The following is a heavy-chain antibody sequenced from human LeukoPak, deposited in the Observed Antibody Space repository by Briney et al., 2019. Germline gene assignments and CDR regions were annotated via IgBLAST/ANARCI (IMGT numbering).Heavy chain of an antibody. CDR3: ASSGSFRQQLVK. D-gene: IGHD6-13*01. CDR1: GGSISSYY. V-gene: IGHV4-59*01. CDR2: IYYSGNT. J-gene: IGHJ4*02. Sequence: SETLSLTCTVSGGSISSYYWSWIRQPPGKGLEWIGYIYYSGNTNFNPSLKSRVTISLDTSKNQFSLKLSSVTAADTAVYYCASSGSFRQQLVKWGQGTLVTVSS.